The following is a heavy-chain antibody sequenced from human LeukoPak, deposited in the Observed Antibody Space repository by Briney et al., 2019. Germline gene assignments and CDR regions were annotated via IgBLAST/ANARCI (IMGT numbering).Heavy chain of an antibody. CDR3: ARGGHDCSSTSCAGGWFDP. J-gene: IGHJ5*02. V-gene: IGHV1-2*02. CDR2: INPNSGGT. Sequence: ASVKVSCKASGYTFTGYYMHWVRQAPGQGLEWMGWINPNSGGTNYAQKFQGRVTMTRDTSISTAYVELSRLRSDDTAVYYCARGGHDCSSTSCAGGWFDPWGQGTLVTVSS. D-gene: IGHD2-2*01. CDR1: GYTFTGYY.